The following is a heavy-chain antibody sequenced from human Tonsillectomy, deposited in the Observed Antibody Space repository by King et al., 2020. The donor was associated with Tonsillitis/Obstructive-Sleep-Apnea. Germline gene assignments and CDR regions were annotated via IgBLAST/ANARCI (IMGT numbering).Heavy chain of an antibody. V-gene: IGHV3-11*05. Sequence: QLVQSGGDLVKPGGSLRLSCAASGFSLSNYYMRWIRQAPGKGLEWVSYIISSSSYTNYADSVKGRFTISRDNAKNSLYLQMNSLRAEDTAVYYWASSYVTTPYPFDYWGQGTLVTVSS. CDR3: ASSYVTTPYPFDY. D-gene: IGHD4-17*01. J-gene: IGHJ4*02. CDR1: GFSLSNYY. CDR2: IISSSSYT.